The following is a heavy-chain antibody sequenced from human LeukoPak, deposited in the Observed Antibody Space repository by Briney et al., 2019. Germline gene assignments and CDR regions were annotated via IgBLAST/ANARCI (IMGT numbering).Heavy chain of an antibody. J-gene: IGHJ6*03. CDR2: INPNSGGT. CDR1: GYTFTSYY. Sequence: ASVKVSCKASGYTFTSYYMHWVRQAPGQGLEWMGWINPNSGGTNYAQKFQGRVTMTRDTSISTAYMELSRLRSDDTAVYYCARGRYGDYGSYYYMDVWGKGTTVTVSS. V-gene: IGHV1-2*02. D-gene: IGHD4-17*01. CDR3: ARGRYGDYGSYYYMDV.